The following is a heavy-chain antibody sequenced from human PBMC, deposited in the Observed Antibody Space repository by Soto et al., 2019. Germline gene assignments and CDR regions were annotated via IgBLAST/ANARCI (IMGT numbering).Heavy chain of an antibody. V-gene: IGHV3-30*18. D-gene: IGHD1-26*01. CDR2: ISYDGSIK. CDR3: VKDFTSYTEEPYYFDY. Sequence: QVHLVESGGGVVQPGRSLRLSCTASGFTFSSYGMHWVRQAPGRGLDWVTFISYDGSIKHYADYVKGRFIISRDNSKNTLDLEMNSLRPEDTAVYYCVKDFTSYTEEPYYFDYWGQGTLVTVSS. J-gene: IGHJ4*02. CDR1: GFTFSSYG.